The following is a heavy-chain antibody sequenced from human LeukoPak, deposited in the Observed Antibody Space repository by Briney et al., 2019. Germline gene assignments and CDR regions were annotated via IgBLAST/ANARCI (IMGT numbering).Heavy chain of an antibody. CDR3: SEGYFEPFDH. J-gene: IGHJ4*02. D-gene: IGHD2/OR15-2a*01. CDR1: GVSVSTSH. V-gene: IGHV4-59*02. Sequence: SATLSLTCNVSGVSVSTSHWNWIRQRPGKGLEWIGCLSYTGKTDYNPSLKSRVSISLGSSNNHFSRKLTSVTAADTAVYYCSEGYFEPFDHWGQGILVTVSS. CDR2: LSYTGKT.